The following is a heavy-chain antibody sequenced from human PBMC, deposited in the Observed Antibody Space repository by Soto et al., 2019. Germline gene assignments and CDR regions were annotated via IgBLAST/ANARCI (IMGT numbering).Heavy chain of an antibody. CDR1: GYTFTSYG. CDR2: INAANGDT. D-gene: IGHD6-13*01. Sequence: ASVKVSCKASGYTFTSYGIHWVRQTPGQSLEWMGWINAANGDTKYSPKFQGRVTITRDTSASTAYMELSSLRSEDTAVYYCVRRHVSATGIDWFDPGGQGTLVTVSS. J-gene: IGHJ5*02. V-gene: IGHV1-3*01. CDR3: VRRHVSATGIDWFDP.